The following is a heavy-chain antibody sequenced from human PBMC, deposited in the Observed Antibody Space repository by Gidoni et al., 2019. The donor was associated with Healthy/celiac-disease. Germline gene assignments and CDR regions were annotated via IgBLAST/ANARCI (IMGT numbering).Heavy chain of an antibody. CDR3: ARDVSSGYFDY. CDR2: ISYDGSNK. Sequence: QVQLVESGGGVVQPGRSRRLSCSASGFTFSSYAMHWVRQAPGKGLEWVAVISYDGSNKYYADSVKGRFTISRDNSKNTLYLQMNSLRAEDTAVYYCARDVSSGYFDYWGQGTLVTVSS. D-gene: IGHD3-22*01. CDR1: GFTFSSYA. V-gene: IGHV3-30-3*01. J-gene: IGHJ4*02.